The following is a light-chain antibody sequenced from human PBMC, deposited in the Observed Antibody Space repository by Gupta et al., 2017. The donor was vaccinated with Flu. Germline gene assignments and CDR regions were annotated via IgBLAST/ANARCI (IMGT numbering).Light chain of an antibody. J-gene: IGKJ1*01. V-gene: IGKV1-5*01. CDR2: AAS. CDR3: EQYNSDYGVT. Sequence: DRVTITFRASNSIRRWLAWYQQKPGKTPKLLVSAASCLEIGVPPRFSGRGSWPAFTPIISSLQPDGFANYYCEQYNSDYGVTFGQGTKVEMK. CDR1: NSIRRW.